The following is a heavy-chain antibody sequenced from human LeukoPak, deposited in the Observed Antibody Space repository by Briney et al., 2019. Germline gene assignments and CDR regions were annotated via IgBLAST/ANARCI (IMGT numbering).Heavy chain of an antibody. CDR2: ISWNSGSI. V-gene: IGHV3-9*01. CDR3: AKGLHYYDSSGYYPNWFDP. CDR1: GFTFDDYA. J-gene: IGHJ5*02. Sequence: GRSLRLSCAASGFTFDDYAMHWVRQAPGKGLEWVSGISWNSGSIGYADSVKGRFTISRDNAKNSLYLQMNSLRAEDTALYYCAKGLHYYDSSGYYPNWFDPWGQGTLVTVSS. D-gene: IGHD3-22*01.